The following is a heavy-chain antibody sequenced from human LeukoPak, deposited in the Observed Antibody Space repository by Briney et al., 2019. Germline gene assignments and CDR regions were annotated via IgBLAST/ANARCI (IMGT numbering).Heavy chain of an antibody. CDR1: GYTFTSYY. CDR3: ARAEDDFWSGYLNWFDP. Sequence: ASVKVSCKASGYTFTSYYMHWVRQAPGQGLEWMGIINPSGGSTSYAQKFQGRVTMTRDTSTSTVYMELSSLRSEDTAVYYCARAEDDFWSGYLNWFDPWGQGTLVTVSS. D-gene: IGHD3-3*01. V-gene: IGHV1-46*01. J-gene: IGHJ5*02. CDR2: INPSGGST.